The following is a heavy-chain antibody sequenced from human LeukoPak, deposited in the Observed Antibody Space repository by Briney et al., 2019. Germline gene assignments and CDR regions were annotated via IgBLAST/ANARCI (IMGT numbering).Heavy chain of an antibody. J-gene: IGHJ4*02. D-gene: IGHD6-25*01. Sequence: GGSLRLSRAVSGFTSSRHWMSWVRQTPEKGLEWVANIKEDASEENYVDSVKGRFTISRDNAKNSLYPQMNSLRAEDTAVYYCAIAAGWELGYWGQGTLVTVSS. CDR2: IKEDASEE. V-gene: IGHV3-7*01. CDR3: AIAAGWELGY. CDR1: GFTSSRHW.